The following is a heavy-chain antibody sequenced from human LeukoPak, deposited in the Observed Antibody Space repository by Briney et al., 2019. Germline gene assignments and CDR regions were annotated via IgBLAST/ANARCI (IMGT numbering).Heavy chain of an antibody. V-gene: IGHV1-2*02. Sequence: ASVKVSCKSSGYTFTDYVIHWVRQAPGQGLEWMGWINPNSGATKYAQKFQGRVSMTRDTSINTAYMDLTNLRSDDTAIFYCARVKKLMPELEFWGQGTLVTVSS. J-gene: IGHJ4*02. CDR2: INPNSGAT. D-gene: IGHD2-2*01. CDR3: ARVKKLMPELEF. CDR1: GYTFTDYV.